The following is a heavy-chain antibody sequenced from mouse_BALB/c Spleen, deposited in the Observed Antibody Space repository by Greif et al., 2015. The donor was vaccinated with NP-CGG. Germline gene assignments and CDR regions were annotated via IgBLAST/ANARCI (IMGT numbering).Heavy chain of an antibody. CDR2: IDPANGNT. CDR1: GFNIKDTY. Sequence: EVQVVESGAELVKPGASVKLSCTASGFNIKDTYMHWVKQRPEQGLEWIGRIDPANGNTKYDPKFQGKATITADTSSNTAYLQLSSLTSEDTAVYYCANWDSDYWGQGTTLTVSS. J-gene: IGHJ2*01. D-gene: IGHD4-1*01. V-gene: IGHV14-3*02. CDR3: ANWDSDY.